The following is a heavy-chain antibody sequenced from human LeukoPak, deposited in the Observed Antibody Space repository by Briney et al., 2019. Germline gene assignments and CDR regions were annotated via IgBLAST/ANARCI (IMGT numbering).Heavy chain of an antibody. Sequence: SETLSLTCTISGGSISSSSYYWGWIRQPPGKGLEWIGSIYFSGTTYYNPSLKSRVTISVDASKNQFSLRLSSVTAADTAVYYCARRYYYDTSGYWYYFDYWGQGTLVTVSS. D-gene: IGHD3-22*01. CDR3: ARRYYYDTSGYWYYFDY. CDR1: GGSISSSSYY. J-gene: IGHJ4*02. V-gene: IGHV4-39*01. CDR2: IYFSGTT.